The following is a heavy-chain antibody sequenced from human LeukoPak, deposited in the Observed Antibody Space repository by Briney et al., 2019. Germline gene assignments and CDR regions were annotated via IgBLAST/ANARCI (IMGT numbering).Heavy chain of an antibody. V-gene: IGHV4-31*03. Sequence: PSETLSLTCTVSGGSISSGDYYWSWLRQHPGKGLEWIGYIYYSGSTYYNPSLKGRITISVDTSKNQFSLKLSSVTAADTAVYYCARWYYDSSGYFDYWGQGTLVTVSS. CDR3: ARWYYDSSGYFDY. CDR1: GGSISSGDYY. CDR2: IYYSGST. D-gene: IGHD3-22*01. J-gene: IGHJ4*02.